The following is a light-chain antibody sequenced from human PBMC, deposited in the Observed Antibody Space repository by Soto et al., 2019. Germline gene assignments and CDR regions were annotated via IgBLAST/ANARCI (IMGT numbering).Light chain of an antibody. CDR2: AAS. CDR3: QQLRMYPSN. CDR1: QDIAIY. V-gene: IGKV1-9*01. J-gene: IGKJ1*01. Sequence: IQLTQSPSSLSASVGDRVTITCRASQDIAIYLAWYQQKPGEAPKLLIYAASTLYGGVPSRFSGSGSGTDFALTITSLQADDFATYYCQQLRMYPSNFGQGTKADI.